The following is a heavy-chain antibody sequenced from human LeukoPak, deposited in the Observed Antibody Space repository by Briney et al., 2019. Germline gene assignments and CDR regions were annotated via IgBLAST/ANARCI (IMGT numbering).Heavy chain of an antibody. J-gene: IGHJ5*01. Sequence: GGSLRLSCAASGFTFNSYWMHWVRQGPGKGLVWVSRINTDGTTITYADSVKSRFTISRANAKNTLYLQMNSLRAEDTAVYYCARAGQGFDSWGQGTLVTVSS. CDR1: GFTFNSYW. V-gene: IGHV3-74*01. CDR3: ARAGQGFDS. CDR2: INTDGTTI.